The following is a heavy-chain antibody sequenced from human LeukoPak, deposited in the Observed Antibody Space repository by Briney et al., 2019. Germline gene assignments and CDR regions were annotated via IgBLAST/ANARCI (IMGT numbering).Heavy chain of an antibody. V-gene: IGHV3-23*01. CDR3: AKDSTWIQLWLSG. D-gene: IGHD5-18*01. CDR1: GFTFSSYA. CDR2: ISGGGAT. Sequence: GGSLRLSCAASGFTFSSYAMSWVRQAPGKGLEWVSAISGGGATYYVDSVKGRFTISRDNSKNTLYLQMNSLRAEDTAVYYCAKDSTWIQLWLSGWGQGTLVTVSS. J-gene: IGHJ4*02.